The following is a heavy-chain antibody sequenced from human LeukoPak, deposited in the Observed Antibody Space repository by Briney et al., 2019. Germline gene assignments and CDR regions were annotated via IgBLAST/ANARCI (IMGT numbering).Heavy chain of an antibody. J-gene: IGHJ4*02. D-gene: IGHD3-10*01. CDR1: AYTFTGYY. Sequence: ASVKVSCKASAYTFTGYYMHWVRQAPGQGLEWMGWINPNSGDTNYAQKFQGMVTMTSDTSISTAYMDLSRLSSDDTAVYYCARAGGVDYYGSGSYVFDYWGQGTLVTVSS. CDR2: INPNSGDT. CDR3: ARAGGVDYYGSGSYVFDY. V-gene: IGHV1-2*02.